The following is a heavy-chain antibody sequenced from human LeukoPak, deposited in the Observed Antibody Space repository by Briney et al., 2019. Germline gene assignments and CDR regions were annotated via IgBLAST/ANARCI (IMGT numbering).Heavy chain of an antibody. CDR3: AKGAYDFLEIAYFDY. J-gene: IGHJ4*02. CDR2: VIGSSGAT. Sequence: LSGGSLRLSCAPSGFSFTKYAMIGPRKAPGKGLEGVAVVIGSSGATDYADSVKGRFTISRDNSKNTLFLQMNSLRAEDTAIYYCAKGAYDFLEIAYFDYWGQGALVTVSS. D-gene: IGHD3-3*01. V-gene: IGHV3-23*01. CDR1: GFSFTKYA.